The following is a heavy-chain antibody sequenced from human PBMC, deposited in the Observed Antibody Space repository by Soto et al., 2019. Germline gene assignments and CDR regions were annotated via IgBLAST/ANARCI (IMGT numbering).Heavy chain of an antibody. V-gene: IGHV3-21*06. CDR3: ARGYGNLDY. CDR1: GFTFSSYT. J-gene: IGHJ4*02. CDR2: ISSSSNYI. Sequence: GGSLRLSCAASGFTFSSYTMNWVRQAPGKGLEWVSSISSSSNYIYYADSVKGRFTISRDNAKNSLYLQMNSLRAEDTTMYYCARGYGNLDYWGQGTLVTVSS. D-gene: IGHD4-17*01.